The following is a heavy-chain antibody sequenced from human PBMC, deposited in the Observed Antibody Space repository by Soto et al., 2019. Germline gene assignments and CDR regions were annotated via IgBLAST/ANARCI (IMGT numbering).Heavy chain of an antibody. V-gene: IGHV3-33*01. CDR2: TWYDGSEK. CDR3: ARDRARSSRYYLDL. D-gene: IGHD6-25*01. J-gene: IGHJ5*02. CDR1: GFTFTSYA. Sequence: QVQLVESGGGVAQPGRSLRLSCAVSGFTFTSYAMHWVRQAPGKGLDWVAVTWYDGSEKFYADSVKGRFTISRDNSKNTLYLQMDSLRADDTAVYYCARDRARSSRYYLDLWGRGSLVSVSA.